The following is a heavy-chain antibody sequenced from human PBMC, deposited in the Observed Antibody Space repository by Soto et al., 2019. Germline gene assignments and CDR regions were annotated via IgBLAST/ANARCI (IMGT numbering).Heavy chain of an antibody. CDR3: ATRSGAAAGTPVY. CDR2: INSGSGDST. Sequence: EVQLLESGGDLVQPGGSLRLSCAASGFTFSSNPMSWVRQAPGKGLEWVSVINSGSGDSTYYADSVKGRFTISRDDSKNTLYLQMNSLRAEDTAVYYCATRSGAAAGTPVYWGQGTLVSVSS. J-gene: IGHJ4*02. CDR1: GFTFSSNP. D-gene: IGHD6-13*01. V-gene: IGHV3-23*01.